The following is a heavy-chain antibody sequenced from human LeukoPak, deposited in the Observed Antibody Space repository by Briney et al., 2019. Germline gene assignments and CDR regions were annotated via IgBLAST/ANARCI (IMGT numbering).Heavy chain of an antibody. CDR1: GFTFSGHW. CDR3: TRSGYSNGYDY. Sequence: GGSLRLSCVASGFTFSGHWMHWVRQVPGKGLMAVSRITPDGNAAAYADSVKGRFTISRDNAKNTLYLEMNSLTAEDTALYHCTRSGYSNGYDYSGQGTLVTVSS. V-gene: IGHV3-74*03. D-gene: IGHD2-15*01. J-gene: IGHJ4*02. CDR2: ITPDGNAA.